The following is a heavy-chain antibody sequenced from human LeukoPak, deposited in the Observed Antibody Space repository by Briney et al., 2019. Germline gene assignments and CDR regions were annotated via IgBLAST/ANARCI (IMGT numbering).Heavy chain of an antibody. CDR1: GGSFSGYY. V-gene: IGHV4-34*01. J-gene: IGHJ6*04. Sequence: SETLSLTCAVYGGSFSGYYWSWIRQPPGKELEWIGEINHSGSTNYNPSLKSRVTISVDTSKNQFSLKLSSVTAADTAVYYCAREKTGTMVRGVIRHHYGMDVWGKGTTVTVSS. CDR2: INHSGST. D-gene: IGHD3-10*01. CDR3: AREKTGTMVRGVIRHHYGMDV.